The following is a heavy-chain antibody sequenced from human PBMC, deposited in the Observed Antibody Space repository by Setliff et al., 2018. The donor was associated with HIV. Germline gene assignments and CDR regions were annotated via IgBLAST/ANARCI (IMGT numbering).Heavy chain of an antibody. D-gene: IGHD3-3*01. CDR2: LSAESTFI. CDR3: TRDLDLTGGEAFDI. CDR1: GFTFSAYT. J-gene: IGHJ3*02. Sequence: PGGSLRLSCVASGFTFSAYTMNWVRQAPGKGLGWVASLSAESTFIYYADSMKGRFTISRDNARNSLYLQMNSLRAEDTAMYYCTRDLDLTGGEAFDIWGQGTMVTVSS. V-gene: IGHV3-21*01.